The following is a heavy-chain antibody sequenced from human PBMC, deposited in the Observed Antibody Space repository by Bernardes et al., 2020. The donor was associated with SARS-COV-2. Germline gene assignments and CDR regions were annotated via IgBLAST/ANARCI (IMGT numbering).Heavy chain of an antibody. Sequence: GGSLRLSCAASGFTFSSYWMSWVRQAPGKGLEWVANIKGDGSETFYVDSVKGRFTISRDNAKNFVFLQMNSLRAEDTAVYYCVRAAGMDVWGQGTMVTVSS. J-gene: IGHJ6*02. V-gene: IGHV3-7*03. CDR3: VRAAGMDV. CDR2: IKGDGSET. D-gene: IGHD2-15*01. CDR1: GFTFSSYW.